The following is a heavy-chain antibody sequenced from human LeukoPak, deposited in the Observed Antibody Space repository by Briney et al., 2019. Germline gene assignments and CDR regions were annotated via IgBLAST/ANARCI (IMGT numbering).Heavy chain of an antibody. D-gene: IGHD6-13*01. Sequence: SETLSLTCTVSGGSISSYYWGWIRQPPGKGLEWIGSIYYSGSTYYNPSLKSRVTISVDTSKNQFSLKLSSVTAADTAVYYCARVGIAAADGMDVWGQGTTVTVSS. V-gene: IGHV4-39*07. CDR2: IYYSGST. CDR3: ARVGIAAADGMDV. J-gene: IGHJ6*02. CDR1: GGSISSYY.